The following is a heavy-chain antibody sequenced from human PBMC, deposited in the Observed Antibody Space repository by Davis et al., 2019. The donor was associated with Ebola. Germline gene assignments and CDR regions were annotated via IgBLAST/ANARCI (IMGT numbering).Heavy chain of an antibody. CDR3: ASFGSGWTDAFDI. V-gene: IGHV3-64*04. J-gene: IGHJ3*02. Sequence: GESLKISCSASGFTFSSYAMHWVRQAPGKGLEYVSAISNNGGSTYYADSVKGRFTISRDNSKNTLYLQMNSLRAEDTAVYYCASFGSGWTDAFDIWGQGTMVTVSS. CDR1: GFTFSSYA. D-gene: IGHD6-19*01. CDR2: ISNNGGST.